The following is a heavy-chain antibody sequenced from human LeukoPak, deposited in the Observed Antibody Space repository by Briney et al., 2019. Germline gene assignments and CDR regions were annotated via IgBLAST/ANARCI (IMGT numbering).Heavy chain of an antibody. D-gene: IGHD3-22*01. V-gene: IGHV1-2*02. CDR2: INPNSGGT. CDR3: ARFRVTMIVVVIKRYGMDV. J-gene: IGHJ6*02. CDR1: GYTFTGYY. Sequence: ASVKVSCKASGYTFTGYYMRWVRQAPGQGLEWMGWINPNSGGTNYAQKFQGRVTMTRDTSISTAYMELSRLRSDDTAVYYCARFRVTMIVVVIKRYGMDVWGQGTTVTVSS.